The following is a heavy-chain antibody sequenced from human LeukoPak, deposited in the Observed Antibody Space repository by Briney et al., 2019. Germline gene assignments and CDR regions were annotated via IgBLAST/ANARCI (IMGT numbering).Heavy chain of an antibody. Sequence: ASVKVSCKASGYTFTGYFMHWVRQAPGQGLEWMGLINPSGGSTRYAQKFQGRVTMTRDMSTSTVYMELSSLRSEDTAVYYCARALPHRRLMDTTMEQHWFDPWGQGTLVTVSS. CDR2: INPSGGST. CDR3: ARALPHRRLMDTTMEQHWFDP. CDR1: GYTFTGYF. D-gene: IGHD5-18*01. V-gene: IGHV1-46*01. J-gene: IGHJ5*02.